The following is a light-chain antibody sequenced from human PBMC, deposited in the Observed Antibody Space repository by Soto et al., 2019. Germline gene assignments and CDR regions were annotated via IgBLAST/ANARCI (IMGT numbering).Light chain of an antibody. CDR2: GAS. Sequence: EIVLTQSPGTLSLSPGERATLSCRASQSVSSNFLAWYQEKPGQAPRLLIYGASSRATGIPDRFSGSGSGTDFTLTISRLEPEDFAVYYCQQFSSYPLTFGGGTTVDIK. V-gene: IGKV3-20*01. CDR1: QSVSSNF. J-gene: IGKJ4*01. CDR3: QQFSSYPLT.